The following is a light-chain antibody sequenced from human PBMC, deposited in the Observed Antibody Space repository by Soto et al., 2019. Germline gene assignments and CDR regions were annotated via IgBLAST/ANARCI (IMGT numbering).Light chain of an antibody. Sequence: DLQMTQSASSLPASVGDTVTISCQASQDISKYLNWFQQKPGKAPKLLIYDVFNVETGVPSRFSGRGSGTDFTLIISNLQPDDFATYYCQQYDQLPITFGGGTKVDI. CDR2: DVF. V-gene: IGKV1-33*01. CDR1: QDISKY. J-gene: IGKJ4*01. CDR3: QQYDQLPIT.